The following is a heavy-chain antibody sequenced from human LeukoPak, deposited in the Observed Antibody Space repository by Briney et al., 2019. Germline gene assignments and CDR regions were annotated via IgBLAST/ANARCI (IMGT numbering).Heavy chain of an antibody. CDR3: ARGRTVTTFYYGMDV. Sequence: ASVKVSCKASGYTFTSYDINWVRQAPGQGLEWMGWMNPNSGNTGYAQKFQGRVTMTRNTSISTAYMELSSLRSEDTAVYYCARGRTVTTFYYGMDVWGQGTTVTVSS. D-gene: IGHD4-17*01. V-gene: IGHV1-8*01. CDR1: GYTFTSYD. J-gene: IGHJ6*02. CDR2: MNPNSGNT.